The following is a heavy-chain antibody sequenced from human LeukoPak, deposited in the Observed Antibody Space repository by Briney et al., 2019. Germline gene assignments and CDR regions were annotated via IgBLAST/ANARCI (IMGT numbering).Heavy chain of an antibody. CDR1: GFTFSSYS. Sequence: GGSLRLSCAASGFTFSSYSMNWVRQAPGKGLEWVSYISSSSSTIYYADSVKGRFTISRDNAKNSLYLQMNSLRAEDTAVYYCASSLLWFGHFDYWAREPWSPSPQ. CDR3: ASSLLWFGHFDY. J-gene: IGHJ4*02. V-gene: IGHV3-48*04. CDR2: ISSSSSTI. D-gene: IGHD3-10*01.